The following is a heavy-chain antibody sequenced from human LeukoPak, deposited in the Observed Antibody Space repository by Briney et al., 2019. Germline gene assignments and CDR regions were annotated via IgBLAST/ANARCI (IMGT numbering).Heavy chain of an antibody. Sequence: GGSLRLSCAASGFTFSSYAMSWVRQASGKGLEWVSAISGSGGSTYYADSVKGRFTISRDNSKNTLYLQMNSLRAEDTAVYYCAKSHRAIFGVVIMHYFDYWGQGTLVTVSS. CDR2: ISGSGGST. D-gene: IGHD3-3*01. J-gene: IGHJ4*02. CDR1: GFTFSSYA. V-gene: IGHV3-23*01. CDR3: AKSHRAIFGVVIMHYFDY.